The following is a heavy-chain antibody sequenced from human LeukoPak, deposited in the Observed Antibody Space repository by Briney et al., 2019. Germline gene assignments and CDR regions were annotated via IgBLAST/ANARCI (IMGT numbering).Heavy chain of an antibody. CDR3: AGSDYYYYMDV. CDR2: IYHSGST. CDR1: GGSISSSSYY. D-gene: IGHD3-10*01. J-gene: IGHJ6*03. V-gene: IGHV4-39*01. Sequence: SETLSLTCAVSGGSISSSSYYWGWIRQPPGKGLEWIGSIYHSGSTYYNPSLKSRVTISVDTSKNQFSLKLSSVTAADTAVFYCAGSDYYYYMDVWGKGTTVTVSS.